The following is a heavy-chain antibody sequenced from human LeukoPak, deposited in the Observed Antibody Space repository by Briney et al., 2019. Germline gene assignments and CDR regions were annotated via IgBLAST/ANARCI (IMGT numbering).Heavy chain of an antibody. CDR1: GGTFSSYA. V-gene: IGHV1-69*01. Sequence: ASVKVSCKASGGTFSSYAISWVRQAPGQGLEWMGGIIPIFGTANYAQKFQGRVTITADESTSTAYMELSSPRSEDTAVYYCAREGPLYYGSGSYLFDPWGQGTLVTVSS. CDR3: AREGPLYYGSGSYLFDP. D-gene: IGHD3-10*01. J-gene: IGHJ5*02. CDR2: IIPIFGTA.